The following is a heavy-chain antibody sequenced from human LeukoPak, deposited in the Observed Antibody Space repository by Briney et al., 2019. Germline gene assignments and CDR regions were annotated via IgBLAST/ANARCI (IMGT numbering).Heavy chain of an antibody. Sequence: GGSLRLSCAASGFTFDDYGMSWVRQVPGKGLEWVSGINWNGSGAGYADFVKGRFTISRDNAKNSLYPQMNSLKAEDTALFYCARYLRKLYGRGGDYYFYMDVWGKGTTVTVSS. D-gene: IGHD4-17*01. CDR1: GFTFDDYG. CDR3: ARYLRKLYGRGGDYYFYMDV. V-gene: IGHV3-20*04. CDR2: INWNGSGA. J-gene: IGHJ6*03.